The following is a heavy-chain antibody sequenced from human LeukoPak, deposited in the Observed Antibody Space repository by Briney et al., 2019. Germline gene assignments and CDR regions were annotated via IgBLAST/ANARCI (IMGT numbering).Heavy chain of an antibody. Sequence: GESLKISCKDSGNTFTTSLIVWVRQMPGKGLEGMGIICPGDSETKTSPSFQGQVTISVDKSISTAFLQWSSLKASDTAIYYCARPKYSSSLAFDYWGQGTPVTVSP. CDR1: GNTFTTSL. D-gene: IGHD6-6*01. CDR3: ARPKYSSSLAFDY. CDR2: ICPGDSET. V-gene: IGHV5-51*01. J-gene: IGHJ4*02.